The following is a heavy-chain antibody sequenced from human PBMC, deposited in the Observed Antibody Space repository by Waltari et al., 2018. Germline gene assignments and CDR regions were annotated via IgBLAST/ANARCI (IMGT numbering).Heavy chain of an antibody. D-gene: IGHD3-10*01. CDR3: ARDHAAYYYGSGSYYNVDY. CDR2: INPNSGGT. J-gene: IGHJ4*02. V-gene: IGHV1-2*02. CDR1: GYTFTGYY. Sequence: QVQLVQSGAEVKKPGASVKVSCKASGYTFTGYYMHWVRQAPGQGLEWMGWINPNSGGTNYAQKFQGRVTMTRDTSISTAYMELSRLRSDDTVVYYCARDHAAYYYGSGSYYNVDYWGQGTLVTVSS.